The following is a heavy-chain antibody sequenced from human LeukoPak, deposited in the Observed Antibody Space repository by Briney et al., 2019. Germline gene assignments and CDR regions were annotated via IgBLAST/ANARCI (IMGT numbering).Heavy chain of an antibody. D-gene: IGHD6-19*01. J-gene: IGHJ4*02. Sequence: ASVKVSCKISEYSLSDLSIHWVREAPGEGLEWMGGFDSENNKMVYSQKFQGRVTMTEDTSADTAYMELTSLRSEDTAVYFCATDRVYRSSGGSLGFFDYWGQGTLVIVSS. CDR3: ATDRVYRSSGGSLGFFDY. CDR2: FDSENNKM. V-gene: IGHV1-24*01. CDR1: EYSLSDLS.